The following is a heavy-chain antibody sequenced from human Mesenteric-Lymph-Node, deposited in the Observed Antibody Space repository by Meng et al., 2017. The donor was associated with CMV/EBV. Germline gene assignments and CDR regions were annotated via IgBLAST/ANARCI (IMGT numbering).Heavy chain of an antibody. Sequence: ASVKVSCKASGYTFTGYYIHWVRQAPGQGLEWMGWINPNSGGTNYAQKFQGRVTVTRDTSISTAYMELSSLRSDDTAVYYCARQYSTSSQRFDSWGQGTLVTVSS. V-gene: IGHV1-2*02. J-gene: IGHJ4*02. D-gene: IGHD6-6*01. CDR3: ARQYSTSSQRFDS. CDR2: INPNSGGT. CDR1: GYTFTGYY.